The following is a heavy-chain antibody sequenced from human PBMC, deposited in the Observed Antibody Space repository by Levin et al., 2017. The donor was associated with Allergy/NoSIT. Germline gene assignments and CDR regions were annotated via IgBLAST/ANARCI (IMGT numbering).Heavy chain of an antibody. V-gene: IGHV2-70*01. CDR2: IDWDGDK. CDR3: ARTNYDSSGYFQYYFDY. Sequence: TLSLTCTFSGFSLSTSGMCVSWIRQSPGKALEWLALIDWDGDKYHSTALKTRLTISKDTSKNQVVLTMTNMDPVDTATYYCARTNYDSSGYFQYYFDYWGQGALVTVSS. CDR1: GFSLSTSGMC. D-gene: IGHD3-22*01. J-gene: IGHJ4*02.